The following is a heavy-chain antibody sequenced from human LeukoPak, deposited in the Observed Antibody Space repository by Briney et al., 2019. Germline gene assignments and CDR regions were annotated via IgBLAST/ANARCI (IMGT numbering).Heavy chain of an antibody. CDR1: GFTFSSYS. CDR3: ARDGESGYSGYDLLDY. J-gene: IGHJ4*02. V-gene: IGHV3-21*01. Sequence: GGSLRLSCAASGFTFSSYSMNWVRQAPGKGLEWVSSISSSSSYIYYADSVKGRFTISRDKAKNSLYLQMNSLRGEDTAVYYCARDGESGYSGYDLLDYWGQGTLVTVSS. D-gene: IGHD5-12*01. CDR2: ISSSSSYI.